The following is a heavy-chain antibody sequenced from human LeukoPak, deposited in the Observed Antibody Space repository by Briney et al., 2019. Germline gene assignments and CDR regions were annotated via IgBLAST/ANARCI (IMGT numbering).Heavy chain of an antibody. J-gene: IGHJ4*02. V-gene: IGHV1-2*02. CDR3: ARDSGDYDSSGPSDY. D-gene: IGHD3-22*01. Sequence: SVQVSCKASGYTFTGYYMHWVRQAPGQGLEWMGWINPNSGGTNYAQKFQGRVTMTRDTSISTAYMELSRLRSDDTAVYYCARDSGDYDSSGPSDYWGQGTLVTVSS. CDR2: INPNSGGT. CDR1: GYTFTGYY.